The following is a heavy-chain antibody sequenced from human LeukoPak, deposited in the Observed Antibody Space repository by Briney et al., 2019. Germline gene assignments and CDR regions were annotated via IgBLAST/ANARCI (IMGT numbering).Heavy chain of an antibody. CDR3: AYCGGDCYYFDY. Sequence: ASVKVSCKASGYTFSGFYIHWVRQAPGQGLEWMGWINPNSGVTNYAQKLQGRVTMTTDTSTSTAYMELRSLRSDGTAVYYCAYCGGDCYYFDYWGQGTLVTVSS. CDR1: GYTFSGFY. D-gene: IGHD2-21*02. V-gene: IGHV1-2*02. CDR2: INPNSGVT. J-gene: IGHJ4*02.